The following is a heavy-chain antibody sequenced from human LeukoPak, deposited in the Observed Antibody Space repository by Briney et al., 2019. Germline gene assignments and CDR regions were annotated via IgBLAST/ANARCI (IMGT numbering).Heavy chain of an antibody. D-gene: IGHD1-26*01. CDR1: VYTFTSYY. CDR3: AGEEDYSGSYNPFDY. Sequence: ASVKVSCKASVYTFTSYYMHWVRQPPAQGLEWMGIINPSGGSTSYAQKFQGRVTMTRDTSTVTVYMELSSLRSEDTAVYYCAGEEDYSGSYNPFDYWGQGTLVTVSS. V-gene: IGHV1-46*01. CDR2: INPSGGST. J-gene: IGHJ4*02.